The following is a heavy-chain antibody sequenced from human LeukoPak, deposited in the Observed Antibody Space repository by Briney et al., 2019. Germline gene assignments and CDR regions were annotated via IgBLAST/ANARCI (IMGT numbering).Heavy chain of an antibody. V-gene: IGHV4-59*01. CDR2: IYYSGST. J-gene: IGHJ4*02. Sequence: PSETLSLTCTVSGGSISSYYWSWIRQPPGKGLEWIGYIYYSGSTNYNPSLKSRVTISVDTSKNQFSLKLSSVTAADTAVYYCARRGASGWLDYWGQGTLVTVSS. CDR1: GGSISSYY. D-gene: IGHD6-19*01. CDR3: ARRGASGWLDY.